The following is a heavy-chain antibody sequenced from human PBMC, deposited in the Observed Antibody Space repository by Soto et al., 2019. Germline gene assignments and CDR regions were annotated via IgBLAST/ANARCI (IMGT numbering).Heavy chain of an antibody. CDR3: ARTPNGYENQFDP. CDR1: GGSISGYY. V-gene: IGHV4-4*08. D-gene: IGHD5-18*01. Sequence: QVQLQESGPGLVKPSETLSLTCNVSGGSISGYYWTWLRQLPGKGLEWIGYIYTSGSTKYNPSLKSRITMSVDMSRNQISLKLQSVTAADTAVYYCARTPNGYENQFDPWGQGALVVVSS. J-gene: IGHJ5*02. CDR2: IYTSGST.